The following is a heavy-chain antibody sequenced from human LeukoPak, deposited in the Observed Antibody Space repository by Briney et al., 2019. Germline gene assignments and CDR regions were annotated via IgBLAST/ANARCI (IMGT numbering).Heavy chain of an antibody. CDR3: ARFIIAFDY. Sequence: GGSLRLSCAASGFTFSSNWMTWVRQAPGKGLEWVANIREDGSETFYLDSVKGRFTISRDNARKSLYLQMHSLRAEDTAVYYCARFIIAFDYWGQGTLATVSS. V-gene: IGHV3-7*01. J-gene: IGHJ4*02. D-gene: IGHD3-10*01. CDR1: GFTFSSNW. CDR2: IREDGSET.